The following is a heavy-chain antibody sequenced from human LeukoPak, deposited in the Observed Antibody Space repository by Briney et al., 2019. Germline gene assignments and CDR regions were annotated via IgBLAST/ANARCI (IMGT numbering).Heavy chain of an antibody. CDR3: AKDRGSGSCFEASNWFDP. Sequence: PGGSLRLSCVVSGVSIKNYGMHWVRQAPGKGLEWVGMIWFDGSYQHYGDVAKGRFTISRDNSKNTLYLQMNSLRGEDTAVYYCAKDRGSGSCFEASNWFDPWGQGTLVTVSS. CDR1: GVSIKNYG. V-gene: IGHV3-33*06. CDR2: IWFDGSYQ. D-gene: IGHD1-26*01. J-gene: IGHJ5*02.